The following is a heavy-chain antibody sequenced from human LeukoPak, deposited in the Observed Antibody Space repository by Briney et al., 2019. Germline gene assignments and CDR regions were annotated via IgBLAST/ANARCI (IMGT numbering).Heavy chain of an antibody. CDR2: IYYSGST. CDR1: GGSISSYY. Sequence: SETLSLTCTVSGGSISSYYWSWIRQPPGKGLEWIGYIYYSGSTNYNPSLRSRVTISVDKSKNQFSLKLSSVTAADTAVYYCVRGPYGASISKWFDPWGQGTQVIVSP. V-gene: IGHV4-59*12. CDR3: VRGPYGASISKWFDP. D-gene: IGHD4/OR15-4a*01. J-gene: IGHJ5*02.